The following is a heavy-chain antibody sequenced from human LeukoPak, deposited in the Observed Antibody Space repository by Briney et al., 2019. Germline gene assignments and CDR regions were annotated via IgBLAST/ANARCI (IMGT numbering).Heavy chain of an antibody. CDR1: GFSLSTSGMC. D-gene: IGHD2-8*01. Sequence: SGPTLVNPTQTLTLTSTFSGFSLSTSGMCVSWIRQPPGKALEWLALIDWDDDKYYSTSLKTRLTISKDTSKNQVVLTMTNMDPVDTATYYCARSIVPLSWFDPWGQGTLVTVSS. CDR2: IDWDDDK. V-gene: IGHV2-70*01. CDR3: ARSIVPLSWFDP. J-gene: IGHJ5*02.